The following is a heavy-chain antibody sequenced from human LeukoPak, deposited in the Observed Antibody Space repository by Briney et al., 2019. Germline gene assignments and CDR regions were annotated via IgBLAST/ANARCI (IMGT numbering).Heavy chain of an antibody. CDR3: ARRCPREYYYYGMDV. CDR2: INHSGST. Sequence: PSETLSLTCAVYGGSFSGYYWSWIRQPPGKGLEWIGEINHSGSTNYNPSLKSRVTISVDTSKNQFSLKLSSVTAADTAVYYCARRCPREYYYYGMDVWGQGTTVTVSS. V-gene: IGHV4-34*01. CDR1: GGSFSGYY. J-gene: IGHJ6*02.